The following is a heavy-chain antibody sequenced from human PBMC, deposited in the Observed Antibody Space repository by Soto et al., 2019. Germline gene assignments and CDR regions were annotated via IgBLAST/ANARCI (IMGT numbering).Heavy chain of an antibody. J-gene: IGHJ6*02. CDR2: ISYDGSNK. D-gene: IGHD6-19*01. CDR3: ARDLDDSSGWYVYYYYGMDV. Sequence: GGSLRLSCAASGFTFSSYAMHWVRQAPGKGLEWVAVISYDGSNKYYADSVKGRFTISRDNSKNTLYLQMNSLRAEDTAVYYCARDLDDSSGWYVYYYYGMDVWGQGTTVTVSS. CDR1: GFTFSSYA. V-gene: IGHV3-30-3*01.